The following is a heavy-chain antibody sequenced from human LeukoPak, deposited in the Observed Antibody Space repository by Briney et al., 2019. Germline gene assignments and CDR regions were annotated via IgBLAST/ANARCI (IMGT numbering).Heavy chain of an antibody. CDR2: IKGKTDGGTT. D-gene: IGHD3-10*01. CDR1: GFPFNNAW. Sequence: GGSLRLSCAASGFPFNNAWMSWVRQAPGKGLEWVGRIKGKTDGGTTDYAAPVKGRVTISRDDSKNTLYLQMNSLKTEDTAIYYCSTLYGSGSRYKNYFDYWGQGALVTVSS. J-gene: IGHJ4*02. V-gene: IGHV3-15*01. CDR3: STLYGSGSRYKNYFDY.